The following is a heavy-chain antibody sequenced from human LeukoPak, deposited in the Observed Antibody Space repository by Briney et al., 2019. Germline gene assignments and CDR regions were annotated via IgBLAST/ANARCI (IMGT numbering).Heavy chain of an antibody. CDR3: ATLGGWHDD. J-gene: IGHJ4*02. D-gene: IGHD6-19*01. Sequence: PGGSLRLSCAASGFTFSSYAMRWVRQAPGKGLEWVSAISGSGGSTYYADSVKGRFTISRDNSKDTLYLQMNSLRAEDTAVYYCATLGGWHDDWGQGTLVTVSS. CDR1: GFTFSSYA. V-gene: IGHV3-23*01. CDR2: ISGSGGST.